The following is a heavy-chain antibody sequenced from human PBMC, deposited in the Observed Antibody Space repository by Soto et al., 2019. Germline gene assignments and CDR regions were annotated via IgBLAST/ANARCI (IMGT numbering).Heavy chain of an antibody. CDR3: ARDTTGSSWYFGYYYYYGMDV. Sequence: ASVKASCKASGYTFTSYGISWVRQAPGQGLEWMGWISAYNGNTNYAQKLQGRVTMTTDTSTSTAYMELRSLRSDDTAVYYCARDTTGSSWYFGYYYYYGMDVWGQGTTVTVSS. J-gene: IGHJ6*02. CDR1: GYTFTSYG. CDR2: ISAYNGNT. D-gene: IGHD6-13*01. V-gene: IGHV1-18*01.